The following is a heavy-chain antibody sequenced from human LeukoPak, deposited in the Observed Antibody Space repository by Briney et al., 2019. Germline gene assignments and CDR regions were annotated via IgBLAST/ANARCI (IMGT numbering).Heavy chain of an antibody. CDR1: GFTFSSYA. V-gene: IGHV3-74*01. J-gene: IGHJ4*02. CDR3: VSLGYCSTSSCQP. Sequence: GRSLRLSCAASGFTFSSYAMHWVRQAPGKGLVWVSRITSDGSSTHYADSVKGRFTISRDNAKNTLYLQMNSLTAEDTAVYYCVSLGYCSTSSCQPWGQGTLVTVSS. CDR2: ITSDGSST. D-gene: IGHD2-2*01.